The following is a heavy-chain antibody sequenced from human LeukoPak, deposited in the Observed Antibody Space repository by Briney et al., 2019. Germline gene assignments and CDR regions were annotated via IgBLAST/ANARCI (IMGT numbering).Heavy chain of an antibody. V-gene: IGHV4-59*01. CDR1: GGSISHYY. Sequence: SGTLSLTCTVSGGSISHYYWSWIRQSPGKGLEWIGYIYYSGSTNYNPSLKSRVTISVDTSKDQFSLNLTSVTAADTAVYYCARLKCISTTCPSRYVMDVWGQGTTVTVSS. D-gene: IGHD2-2*01. CDR3: ARLKCISTTCPSRYVMDV. J-gene: IGHJ6*02. CDR2: IYYSGST.